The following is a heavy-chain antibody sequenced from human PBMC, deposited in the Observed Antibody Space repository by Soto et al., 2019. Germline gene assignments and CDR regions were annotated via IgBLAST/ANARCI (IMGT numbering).Heavy chain of an antibody. CDR1: GASISSGDYY. Sequence: SETLSLTCTVSGASISSGDYYWSWIRQSPGKGLEGIGYIYYSGSTYYNPSLKSRVTISVDTSKNQFSLKLSSVTAADTAVYYCARVRDSFGLDVWGQGTTVTVSS. J-gene: IGHJ6*02. V-gene: IGHV4-30-4*01. CDR2: IYYSGST. CDR3: ARVRDSFGLDV. D-gene: IGHD2-15*01.